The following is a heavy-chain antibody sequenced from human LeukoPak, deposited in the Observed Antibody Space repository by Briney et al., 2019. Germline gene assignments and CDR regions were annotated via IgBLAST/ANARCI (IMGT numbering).Heavy chain of an antibody. J-gene: IGHJ6*02. Sequence: SETLSLTCAVYGGSFSGYYWSWIRQPPGKGLEWIGEIKHSGSTNYNPSLKSRVTISVDTSKNQFSLKLSSVTAADTAVYYCARGVSLYCSSTSCYKRDYYYYGMDVWGQGTTVTVSS. D-gene: IGHD2-2*02. V-gene: IGHV4-34*01. CDR3: ARGVSLYCSSTSCYKRDYYYYGMDV. CDR1: GGSFSGYY. CDR2: IKHSGST.